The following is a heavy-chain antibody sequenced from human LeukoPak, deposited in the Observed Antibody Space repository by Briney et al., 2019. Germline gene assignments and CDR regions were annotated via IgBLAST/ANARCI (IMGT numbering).Heavy chain of an antibody. D-gene: IGHD6-19*01. J-gene: IGHJ4*02. CDR1: GFTFRRYS. V-gene: IGHV3-48*01. CDR2: ISTGSRTI. CDR3: AKYGIEVAGKALPDW. Sequence: PGGSRRLSCVASGFTFRRYSMNWVRQAPGKGLEWVSYISTGSRTIYYADSVKGRFTISRDNSKNTLYLQMNSLRAEDTAVYYCAKYGIEVAGKALPDWWGQGTLVTVSS.